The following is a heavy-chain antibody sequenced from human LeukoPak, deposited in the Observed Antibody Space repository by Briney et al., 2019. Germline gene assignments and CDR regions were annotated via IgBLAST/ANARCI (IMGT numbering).Heavy chain of an antibody. V-gene: IGHV4-61*01. CDR2: IYYSGST. D-gene: IGHD2-2*02. Sequence: ASETLSLTCTVSGGSVSSGSYYWSWIRQPPGKGLEWIGYIYYSGSTNYNPSLKSRVTISVDTSKNQFSLKLSSVTAADTAVYYCARDLRVVPAPKPHYYYGMDVWGKGTTVTVSS. CDR1: GGSVSSGSYY. CDR3: ARDLRVVPAPKPHYYYGMDV. J-gene: IGHJ6*04.